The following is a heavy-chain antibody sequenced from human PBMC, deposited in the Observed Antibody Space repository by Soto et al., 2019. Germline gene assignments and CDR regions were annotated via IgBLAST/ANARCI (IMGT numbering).Heavy chain of an antibody. CDR2: IYWDDDK. CDR1: AFSLSTGGVG. J-gene: IGHJ6*02. CDR3: IQSRCGADFLHSYASYYYYGMDV. V-gene: IGHV2-5*02. Sequence: QITLKESGPTLVKPTQTLTLTCTFSAFSLSTGGVGVGWIRQPPGKALEWLALIYWDDDKRYSPSLRSRLTITNYTSKNQVVLTMTNMVPVATATYYCIQSRCGADFLHSYASYYYYGMDVWGQGITVTVSS. D-gene: IGHD2-21*01.